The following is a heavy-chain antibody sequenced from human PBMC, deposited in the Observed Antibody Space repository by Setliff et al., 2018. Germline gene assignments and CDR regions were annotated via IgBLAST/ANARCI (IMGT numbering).Heavy chain of an antibody. CDR3: ARESRYYYDNLGTLDY. Sequence: PSETLSLTCTVSGGSISSGDYYWSWIRQPPGKGLEWIGYIYSSGSTYYNSSLKGRVSISVDTSKNQFSLKLSSVTAADTAVYYCARESRYYYDNLGTLDYWGQGTLVTVSS. D-gene: IGHD3-22*01. J-gene: IGHJ4*02. CDR1: GGSISSGDYY. V-gene: IGHV4-30-4*08. CDR2: IYSSGST.